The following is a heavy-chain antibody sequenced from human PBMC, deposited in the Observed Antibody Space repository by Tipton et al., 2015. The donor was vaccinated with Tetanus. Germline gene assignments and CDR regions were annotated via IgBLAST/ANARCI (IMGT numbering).Heavy chain of an antibody. CDR3: ARDQGGGRVARLNWFGP. J-gene: IGHJ5*02. V-gene: IGHV4-31*03. CDR2: IYYSGST. Sequence: TLSLTCSVSGASISSGGYFWNWIRHRPGKGLGWIGYIYYSGSTFYNPSLKSRVNISVDTSKNQFSLRLTSVTAADTAVYYCARDQGGGRVARLNWFGPWGQGTLVTVSS. D-gene: IGHD3-16*01. CDR1: GASISSGGYF.